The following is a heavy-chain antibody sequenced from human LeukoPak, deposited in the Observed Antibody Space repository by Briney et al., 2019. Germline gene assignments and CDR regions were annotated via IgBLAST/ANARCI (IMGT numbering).Heavy chain of an antibody. V-gene: IGHV3-23*01. Sequence: GGSLRLSCAASGFTFSSYAMSWVRQAPGKGLEWVSIISGSSDSTYYADPVKGRFTISRDNSKNTLYLQMNSLRAEDTAVYYCARDPGGAAFYFDYWGQGTLVTVSS. CDR2: ISGSSDST. D-gene: IGHD2-15*01. CDR1: GFTFSSYA. J-gene: IGHJ4*02. CDR3: ARDPGGAAFYFDY.